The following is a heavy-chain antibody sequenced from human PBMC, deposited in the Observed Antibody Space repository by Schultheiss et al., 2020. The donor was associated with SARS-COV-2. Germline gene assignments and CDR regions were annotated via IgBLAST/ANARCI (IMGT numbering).Heavy chain of an antibody. CDR2: IWYDGSNK. V-gene: IGHV3-33*08. J-gene: IGHJ6*03. CDR1: GFDFSGYS. D-gene: IGHD2-2*02. CDR3: ARDGKYCTSTSCNTPLQSESFFYMAV. Sequence: GGSLRLSCAASGFDFSGYSMNWVRQAPGKGLEWVAVIWYDGSNKYYADSVKGRFTVSRDNSKNTLYLQMNSLRADDTAMYYCARDGKYCTSTSCNTPLQSESFFYMAVWGKGTTVTVSS.